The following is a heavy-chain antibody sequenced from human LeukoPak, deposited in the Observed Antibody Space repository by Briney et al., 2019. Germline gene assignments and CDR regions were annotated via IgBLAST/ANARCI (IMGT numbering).Heavy chain of an antibody. V-gene: IGHV4-31*03. CDR1: GGSISDAAYY. Sequence: TSQTLSLTCTVSGGSISDAAYYWSWIRQHPGEGLEWIGYIYFSGSTNYNPSLKSRVTMSVDTSKNQFSLKLSSVTAADTAVYYCAREKMSGVVIPPAPYYFDYWGQGTLVTVSS. J-gene: IGHJ4*02. CDR3: AREKMSGVVIPPAPYYFDY. CDR2: IYFSGST. D-gene: IGHD3-3*01.